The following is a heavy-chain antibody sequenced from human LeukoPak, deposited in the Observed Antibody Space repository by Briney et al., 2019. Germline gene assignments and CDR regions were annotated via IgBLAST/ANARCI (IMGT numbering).Heavy chain of an antibody. V-gene: IGHV4-59*01. D-gene: IGHD3-10*01. CDR2: IYYSGSS. J-gene: IGHJ4*02. CDR3: ASSGRGVPITIDY. Sequence: PSETLSLTCTVSGGSISSYYWSWIRQPPGKGLEWIGYIYYSGSSNYNPSLKSRVTISVDTSKNQFSLKLSSVTAADTAVYYCASSGRGVPITIDYWGRGTLVTVSS. CDR1: GGSISSYY.